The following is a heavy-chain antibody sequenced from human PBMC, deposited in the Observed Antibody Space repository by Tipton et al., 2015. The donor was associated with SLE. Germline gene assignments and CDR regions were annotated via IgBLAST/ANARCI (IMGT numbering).Heavy chain of an antibody. Sequence: SLRLSCTGSGFTFGDYAVNWVRQAPGKGLEWVANIKEDGSESYYVDSVKGRFTISRDNAKSTLFLQMNSLRAEDTAVYYCAKTMVQGLMPLDFDYWGQGTLVSVSS. CDR2: IKEDGSES. CDR1: GFTFGDYA. CDR3: AKTMVQGLMPLDFDY. V-gene: IGHV3-7*03. D-gene: IGHD3-10*01. J-gene: IGHJ4*02.